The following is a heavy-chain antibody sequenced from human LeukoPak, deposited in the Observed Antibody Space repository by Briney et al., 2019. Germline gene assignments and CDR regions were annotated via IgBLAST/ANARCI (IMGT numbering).Heavy chain of an antibody. D-gene: IGHD6-13*01. J-gene: IGHJ4*02. CDR1: GFTFSSYG. CDR3: AKGPADLRQLTLFFDY. V-gene: IGHV3-30*18. Sequence: GGSLRLSCAASGFTFSSYGMHWVRQAPGKGLEWVAVISYDGSNKYYADSVKGRFTISRDNSKNTLYLQMNSLRAEDTAVYYCAKGPADLRQLTLFFDYWGQGTLVTVSS. CDR2: ISYDGSNK.